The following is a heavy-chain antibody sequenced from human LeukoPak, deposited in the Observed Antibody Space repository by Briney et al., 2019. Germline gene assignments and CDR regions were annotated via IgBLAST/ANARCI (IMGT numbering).Heavy chain of an antibody. CDR3: ARVEYSYGRDY. J-gene: IGHJ4*02. V-gene: IGHV4-59*01. CDR1: GGSISSYY. CDR2: IYYSGST. Sequence: SETLSLTCTVSGGSISSYYWSWIRQPPGKGLEWIGYIYYSGSTNYNPSLKSRVTISVDTSKNQFSLKLSSVTAADTAVYYCARVEYSYGRDYWGQGTLVTVSS. D-gene: IGHD5-18*01.